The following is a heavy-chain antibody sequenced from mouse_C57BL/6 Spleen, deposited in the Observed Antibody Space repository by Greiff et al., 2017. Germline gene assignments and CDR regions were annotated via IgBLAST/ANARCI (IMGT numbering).Heavy chain of an antibody. CDR3: ARDPDYYGSSPAWFAY. Sequence: QVQLQQPGTELVKPGASVQLSCKASGYTFTSSWMHWVKQRPGQGLEWIGNINPSNGGTNYNEKFKSKATLTVDKSSSTAYMQLSSLTSEDSAVYYCARDPDYYGSSPAWFAYWGQGTLVTVSA. CDR1: GYTFTSSW. J-gene: IGHJ3*01. CDR2: INPSNGGT. V-gene: IGHV1-53*01. D-gene: IGHD1-1*01.